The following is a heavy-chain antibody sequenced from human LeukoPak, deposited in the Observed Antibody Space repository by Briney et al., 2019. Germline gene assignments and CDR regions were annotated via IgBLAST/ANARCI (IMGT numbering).Heavy chain of an antibody. CDR3: ASEYCSGGSCYGVDY. V-gene: IGHV4-61*01. Sequence: SETLSLTCTVSGGSVSSGSYYWSWIRQPPGKGLEWIGYIYYSGSTNYNPSLKSRVTISVDTSKYQFSLKLSSVTAADTAVYYCASEYCSGGSCYGVDYWGQGTLVTVSS. J-gene: IGHJ4*02. CDR1: GGSVSSGSYY. D-gene: IGHD2-15*01. CDR2: IYYSGST.